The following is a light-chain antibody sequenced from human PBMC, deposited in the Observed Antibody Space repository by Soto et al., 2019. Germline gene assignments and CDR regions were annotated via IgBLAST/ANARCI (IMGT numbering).Light chain of an antibody. Sequence: DIQLTQIPSTLSASIGDRVTITCRASQSLSGWLAWYQQTPGKAPKLLISDAFRLESGVPSRFRGSGSGTEFSLTISNLQPGDSATFYCQQYDSYPWTFGRGTKV. V-gene: IGKV1-5*01. CDR2: DAF. CDR1: QSLSGW. J-gene: IGKJ1*01. CDR3: QQYDSYPWT.